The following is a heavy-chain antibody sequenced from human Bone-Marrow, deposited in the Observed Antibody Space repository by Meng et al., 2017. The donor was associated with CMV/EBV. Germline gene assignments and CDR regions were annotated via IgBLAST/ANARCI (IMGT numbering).Heavy chain of an antibody. V-gene: IGHV1-69*05. CDR2: IIPIFGTA. D-gene: IGHD2-2*02. Sequence: SVKVSCKASGGTFSSYAISWVRQAPGQGLEWMGGIIPIFGTANYAQKFQGRVTITTDESTSTAYMELSSLRSEDTAVYYCARRFFYGDCSSTSCYIPFDYWGQGTPVTVSS. CDR3: ARRFFYGDCSSTSCYIPFDY. CDR1: GGTFSSYA. J-gene: IGHJ4*02.